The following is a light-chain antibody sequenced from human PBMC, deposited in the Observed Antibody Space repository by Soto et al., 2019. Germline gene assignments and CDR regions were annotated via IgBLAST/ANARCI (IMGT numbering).Light chain of an antibody. CDR1: SSDVGAYNF. J-gene: IGLJ1*01. CDR3: SSYASGITYYH. Sequence: QSVLTQPPSASGSPGQSVTISCTGTSSDVGAYNFVSWYQQHPGKAPKLMIFEVTKRPSGVPDRFSGSKSGNTASLTVSGLQAEDEADYYSSSYASGITYYHFGTGTGSPS. CDR2: EVT. V-gene: IGLV2-8*01.